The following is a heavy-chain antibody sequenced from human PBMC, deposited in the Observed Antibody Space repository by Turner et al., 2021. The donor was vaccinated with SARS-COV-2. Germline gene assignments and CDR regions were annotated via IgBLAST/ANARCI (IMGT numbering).Heavy chain of an antibody. V-gene: IGHV4-39*01. D-gene: IGHD3-22*01. Sequence: QLQLPESGPGLETPSETRSLTCTVSGGSISSSSYYWGCIRQPPGKGLEWIGSIYYSGSTYYNPSLKSRGTISGDTSKNQFSLKLSSVTAADTAVYYGARHKGDYDSSELLGWGQGTLVTVSS. J-gene: IGHJ4*02. CDR2: IYYSGST. CDR1: GGSISSSSYY. CDR3: ARHKGDYDSSELLG.